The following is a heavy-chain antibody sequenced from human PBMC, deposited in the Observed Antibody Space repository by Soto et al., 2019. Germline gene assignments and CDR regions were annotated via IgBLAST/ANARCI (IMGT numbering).Heavy chain of an antibody. CDR3: ARDTTVTTPTYFAS. D-gene: IGHD4-17*01. CDR1: GLTVSNSY. Sequence: EVQLVESGGGLVQPGGSLRLSCAASGLTVSNSYMNWVRQAPGEGLEWVSILYSDGTTYYADPVKGRFTISRDNSKNTLYLQMHSLRADDTAVYYCARDTTVTTPTYFASWGQGTLVIVSS. CDR2: LYSDGTT. J-gene: IGHJ4*02. V-gene: IGHV3-66*01.